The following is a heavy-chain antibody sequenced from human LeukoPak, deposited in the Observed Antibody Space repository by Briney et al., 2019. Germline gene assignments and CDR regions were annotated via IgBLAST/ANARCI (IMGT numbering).Heavy chain of an antibody. CDR3: ATYHYDSSGYYGAFDI. CDR2: IYHSGST. CDR1: GGSISSGGYS. Sequence: SETLSLTCAVSGGSISSGGYSWSWIRQPPGTGLEWIGYIYHSGSTYYNPSLKSRVTISVDRSKNQFSLKLSSVTAADTAVYYCATYHYDSSGYYGAFDIWGQGTMVTVSS. V-gene: IGHV4-30-2*01. D-gene: IGHD3-22*01. J-gene: IGHJ3*02.